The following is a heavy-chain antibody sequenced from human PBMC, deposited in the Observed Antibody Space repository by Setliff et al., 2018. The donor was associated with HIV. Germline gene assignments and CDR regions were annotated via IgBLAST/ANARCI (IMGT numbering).Heavy chain of an antibody. CDR1: GLTFSNYG. D-gene: IGHD2-2*01. J-gene: IGHJ4*02. CDR2: IRYDGSNK. CDR3: AKEDQRVTSVDY. Sequence: GGSQRLSCAASGLTFSNYGMYWVRQAPGKGLEWVAFIRYDGSNKYHADSVRGRLTISRDNSKNTLYLQMNSLRPEDTAVYYCAKEDQRVTSVDYWGQGTPVTVSS. V-gene: IGHV3-30*02.